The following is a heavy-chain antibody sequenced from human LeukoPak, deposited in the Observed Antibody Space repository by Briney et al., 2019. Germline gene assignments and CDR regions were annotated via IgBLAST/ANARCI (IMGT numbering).Heavy chain of an antibody. J-gene: IGHJ4*02. Sequence: PSETLSLTCTVSGGSISRGSYYWSWIRQPPGKGLEWIGRIYTSGSTNYNPSLKSRVTISVDTSKNQFSLKLSSVTAADTAVYYCARATPRVGATVDWGQGTLVTVSS. CDR1: GGSISRGSYY. V-gene: IGHV4-61*02. D-gene: IGHD1-26*01. CDR3: ARATPRVGATVD. CDR2: IYTSGST.